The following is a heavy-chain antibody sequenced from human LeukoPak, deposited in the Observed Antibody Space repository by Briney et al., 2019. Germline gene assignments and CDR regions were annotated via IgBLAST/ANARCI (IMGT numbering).Heavy chain of an antibody. Sequence: ASVKVSCKASGYTFTSYDINWVRQATGQGLEWMGWMNPNSGNTGYAQKFQGRVTITRNTSISTAYMELSRLTSDDTAVYYCARDLAAISTGSHNWFDPWGQGTLVTASS. J-gene: IGHJ5*02. CDR2: MNPNSGNT. CDR1: GYTFTSYD. CDR3: ARDLAAISTGSHNWFDP. V-gene: IGHV1-8*03. D-gene: IGHD2/OR15-2a*01.